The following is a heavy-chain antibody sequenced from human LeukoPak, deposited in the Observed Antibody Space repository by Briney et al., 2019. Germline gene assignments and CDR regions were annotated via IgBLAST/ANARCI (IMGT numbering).Heavy chain of an antibody. J-gene: IGHJ2*01. CDR1: GFTFSSYG. CDR2: IWCDGSNK. Sequence: GGSLRLSCAASGFTFSSYGMHWVRQAPGKGLEWVAVIWCDGSNKYYADSVKGRFTISRDNSKNTLYLQMNSLRVEDTAVYYCATRIAAALDWYFDLWGRGTLVTVSS. V-gene: IGHV3-33*01. CDR3: ATRIAAALDWYFDL. D-gene: IGHD6-13*01.